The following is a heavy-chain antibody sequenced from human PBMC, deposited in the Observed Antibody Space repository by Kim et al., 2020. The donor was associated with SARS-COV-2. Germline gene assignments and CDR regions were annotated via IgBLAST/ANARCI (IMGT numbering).Heavy chain of an antibody. CDR2: ITWDSTNV. CDR1: GFSFGDYA. D-gene: IGHD1-26*01. Sequence: GGSLRLSCAASGFSFGDYAMHWVRQTPGKGLEWVSGITWDSTNVGYAESVRVRFTISRDNTKNSLFLHMNSLRAADTAFYYCAHERTYYYSYCFDHWGQG. CDR3: AHERTYYYSYCFDH. J-gene: IGHJ5*02. V-gene: IGHV3-9*01.